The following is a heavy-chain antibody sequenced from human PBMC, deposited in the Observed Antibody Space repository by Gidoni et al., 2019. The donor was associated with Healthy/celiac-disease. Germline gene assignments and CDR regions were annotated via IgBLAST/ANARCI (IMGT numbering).Heavy chain of an antibody. CDR2: INPSGGST. CDR1: GYTFTSYY. D-gene: IGHD3-10*01. V-gene: IGHV1-46*01. J-gene: IGHJ6*02. Sequence: QVQLVQSGAEVKKPGASVKVSCKASGYTFTSYYMHWVRQAPGQGLEWMGIINPSGGSTSYAQKFQGRVTMTRDTSTSTVYMELSSLRSEDTAVYYCARGGYGSGSPGGRCMDVWGQGTTVTVSS. CDR3: ARGGYGSGSPGGRCMDV.